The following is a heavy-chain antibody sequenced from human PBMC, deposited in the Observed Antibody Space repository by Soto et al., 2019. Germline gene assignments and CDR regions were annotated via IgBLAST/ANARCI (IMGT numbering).Heavy chain of an antibody. CDR2: IYYSGST. J-gene: IGHJ5*02. Sequence: PSETLSLTCTVSGGSISSYYWSWIRQPPGKGLEWIGYIYYSGSTNYNPSLKSRVTISVGTSKNQFSLKLSSVTAADTAVYYCARTWYSSSWYVDWFDPWGQGTLVTVSS. CDR3: ARTWYSSSWYVDWFDP. CDR1: GGSISSYY. D-gene: IGHD6-13*01. V-gene: IGHV4-59*01.